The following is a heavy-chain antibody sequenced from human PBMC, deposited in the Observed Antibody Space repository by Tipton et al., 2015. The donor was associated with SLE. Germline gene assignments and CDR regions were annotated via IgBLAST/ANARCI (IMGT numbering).Heavy chain of an antibody. D-gene: IGHD2-15*01. CDR3: ATLWGYCSVGRCYSVF. V-gene: IGHV3-53*05. CDR2: IYSGETT. Sequence: SLRLSCAASGFIVRSHYMSWVRQAPGKGLEWVSVIYSGETTYYADSVKGRFAISRDNSKNTLYLQMNSLRPEDTAVYYCATLWGYCSVGRCYSVFWGQGTLVTVSS. J-gene: IGHJ4*02. CDR1: GFIVRSHY.